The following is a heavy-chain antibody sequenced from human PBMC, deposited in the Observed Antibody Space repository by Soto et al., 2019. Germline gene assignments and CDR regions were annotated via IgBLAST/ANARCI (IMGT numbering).Heavy chain of an antibody. CDR3: AREGYSSLWNPIDS. D-gene: IGHD6-13*01. V-gene: IGHV4-59*01. CDR2: IYYSGST. J-gene: IGHJ5*01. CDR1: GGSISSYY. Sequence: SETLSLTCTVSGGSISSYYWSWIRQPPGKGLEWIGYIYYSGSTNYNPSLKSRVTISVDTSKNQFSLKLSSVTAADTAVYYCAREGYSSLWNPIDSRGHATLVTVS.